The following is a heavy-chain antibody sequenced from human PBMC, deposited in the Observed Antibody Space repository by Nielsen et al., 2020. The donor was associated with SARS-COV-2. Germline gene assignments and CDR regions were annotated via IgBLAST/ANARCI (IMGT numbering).Heavy chain of an antibody. CDR1: GGSFSGYY. CDR3: VRIDMATISVDY. V-gene: IGHV4-34*01. J-gene: IGHJ4*02. Sequence: GSLRLSCAVYGGSFSGYYWSWIRQPPGKGLEWIGEIKQFGSTKYNPSLKSRVTMSLDTSNKQISLRLSSVTAADTAVYYCVRIDMATISVDYWGRGTLVTVSS. D-gene: IGHD5-24*01. CDR2: IKQFGST.